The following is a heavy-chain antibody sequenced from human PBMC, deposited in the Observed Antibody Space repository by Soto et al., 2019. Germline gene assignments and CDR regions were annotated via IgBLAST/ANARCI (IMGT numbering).Heavy chain of an antibody. D-gene: IGHD6-13*01. CDR1: GYTFTSYG. Sequence: ASVKVSCKASGYTFTSYGISWVRQAPGQGLEWMGWINAANGDTKYSPKFQGRVTITRDTSASTAYLELSSLRSADTAVYYCVRRHVSATGIDWFDPWGQGTPVTVSS. V-gene: IGHV1-18*01. J-gene: IGHJ5*02. CDR2: INAANGDT. CDR3: VRRHVSATGIDWFDP.